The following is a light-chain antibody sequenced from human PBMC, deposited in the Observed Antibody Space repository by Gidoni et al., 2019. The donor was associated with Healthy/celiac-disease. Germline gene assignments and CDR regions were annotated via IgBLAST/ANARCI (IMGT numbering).Light chain of an antibody. CDR3: QQRSNWPPLT. Sequence: DIVLPQSPATLSLSPGERATLSCRASQSASSYLAWYQQKPGEAPRLLIYDASNRATGIPARFSGSGSETDFTLTISSLEPEDFAVYYCQQRSNWPPLTFGGGTKVEIK. CDR1: QSASSY. J-gene: IGKJ4*01. V-gene: IGKV3-11*01. CDR2: DAS.